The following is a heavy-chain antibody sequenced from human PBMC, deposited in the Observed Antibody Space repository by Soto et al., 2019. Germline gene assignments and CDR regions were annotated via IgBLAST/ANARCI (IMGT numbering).Heavy chain of an antibody. V-gene: IGHV3-33*01. CDR1: GLTFSSYG. J-gene: IGHJ6*02. Sequence: QVQLVESGGGVVQPGRSLRLSCAASGLTFSSYGMHWVRQAPGKGLEWVAVIWYDGSNKYYADSVKGRFTISRDNSKNTLYLQMNSLRAEDTAVYYCARKSLYGMDVWGQGTTVTVSS. CDR2: IWYDGSNK. CDR3: ARKSLYGMDV.